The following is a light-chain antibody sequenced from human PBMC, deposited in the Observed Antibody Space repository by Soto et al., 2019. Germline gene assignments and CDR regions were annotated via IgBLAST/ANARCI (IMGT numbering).Light chain of an antibody. CDR3: SSYRNSNTLVV. CDR1: SSDVGGYNY. CDR2: EVS. Sequence: QSALTQPASVSGSPGQSITISCSGTSSDVGGYNYVSWYQQHPGKVPKLIIYEVSNRPSGVSNRFSGSKSGNTASLTISGLQDEDEADYYCSSYRNSNTLVVFGGGTKLTVL. J-gene: IGLJ2*01. V-gene: IGLV2-14*01.